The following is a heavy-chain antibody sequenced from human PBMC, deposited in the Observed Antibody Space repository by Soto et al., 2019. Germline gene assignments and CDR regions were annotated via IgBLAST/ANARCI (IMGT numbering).Heavy chain of an antibody. Sequence: SETLSLTCTVSGGSISSYYWSWIRQPPGKGPEWIGYIYYSGSTNYNPSLKSRVTISVDTSKNQFSLKLSSVTAADTAVYYCARDRRLRGIIRYYYYMDVWGKGTTVTVSS. D-gene: IGHD4-17*01. CDR3: ARDRRLRGIIRYYYYMDV. V-gene: IGHV4-59*01. CDR2: IYYSGST. J-gene: IGHJ6*03. CDR1: GGSISSYY.